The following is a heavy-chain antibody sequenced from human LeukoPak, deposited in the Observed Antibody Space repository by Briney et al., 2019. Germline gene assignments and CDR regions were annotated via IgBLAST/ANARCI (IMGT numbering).Heavy chain of an antibody. Sequence: SVKVSCKASGGTFSSYAISWVRQAPGQGLEWVGGIIPIFGTANYAQKFQGRVTITADESTSTAYMELSSLRSEDTAVYYCASSRAAANRQFDYWGQGTLVTVSS. CDR3: ASSRAAANRQFDY. CDR1: GGTFSSYA. D-gene: IGHD2-2*01. V-gene: IGHV1-69*01. CDR2: IIPIFGTA. J-gene: IGHJ4*02.